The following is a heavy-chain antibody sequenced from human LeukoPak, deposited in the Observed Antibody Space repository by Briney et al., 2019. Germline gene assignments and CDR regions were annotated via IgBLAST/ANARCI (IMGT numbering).Heavy chain of an antibody. CDR2: INPNSGGT. CDR1: GYTFTGYY. J-gene: IGHJ4*02. Sequence: ASVKVSCKASGYTFTGYYMHWVRQAPGQGLEWMGWINPNSGGTNYAQKLQGRVAMTRDTSISTAYMDLSRIRSEDTAVYYCARSYLVVVAASPYYFDYWGQRTLVTVSS. CDR3: ARSYLVVVAASPYYFDY. D-gene: IGHD2-15*01. V-gene: IGHV1-2*02.